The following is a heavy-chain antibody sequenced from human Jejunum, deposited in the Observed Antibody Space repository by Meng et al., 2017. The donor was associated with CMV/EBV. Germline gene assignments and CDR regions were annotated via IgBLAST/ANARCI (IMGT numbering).Heavy chain of an antibody. CDR2: IYYSGST. CDR3: ARDTVDTYYYYGMDV. V-gene: IGHV4-61*01. Sequence: GSVSSGSYYWSWIRQPPGKGLEWIGYIYYSGSTNYNPSLKSRVTISVDTSKNQFSLKLSSVTAADTAVYYCARDTVDTYYYYGMDVWGQGTTVTVSS. D-gene: IGHD4-11*01. J-gene: IGHJ6*02. CDR1: GSVSSGSYY.